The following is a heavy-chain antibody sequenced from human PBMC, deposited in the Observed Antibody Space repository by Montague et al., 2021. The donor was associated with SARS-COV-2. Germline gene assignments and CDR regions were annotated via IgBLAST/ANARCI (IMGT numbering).Heavy chain of an antibody. Sequence: SETLSLTCTVSGGSISSSSYYWGRIRQPPGKGLEWIGCNYYSGSNNYNLSLKSPVTISADTSKNQLSLKLSSVTAADVAVYDCARLGRQQRVRLSGIDVWGQGTTVTVSS. D-gene: IGHD6-13*01. CDR2: NYYSGSN. CDR3: ARLGRQQRVRLSGIDV. V-gene: IGHV4-39*01. CDR1: GGSISSSSYY. J-gene: IGHJ6*02.